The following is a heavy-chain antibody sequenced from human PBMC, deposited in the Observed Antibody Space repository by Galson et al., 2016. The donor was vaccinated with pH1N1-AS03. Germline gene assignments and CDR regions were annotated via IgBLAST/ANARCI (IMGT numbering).Heavy chain of an antibody. D-gene: IGHD3-3*01. CDR2: VGGVDGSL. V-gene: IGHV3-23*01. CDR1: GFTFSIYA. Sequence: SLRLSCAASGFTFSIYAMHWVRQAPGKGLEWVSGVGGVDGSLWYAESVKGRFTVSRDNSKGPLDLQMNSLRADDTAVYYCARGSGSPHWFDPWGQGTLVTVSS. CDR3: ARGSGSPHWFDP. J-gene: IGHJ5*02.